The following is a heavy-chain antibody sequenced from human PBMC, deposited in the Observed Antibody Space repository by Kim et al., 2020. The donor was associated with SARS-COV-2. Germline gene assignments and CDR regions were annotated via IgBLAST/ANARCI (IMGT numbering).Heavy chain of an antibody. Sequence: TNYADSGKGRSIISRDNSKHTLYLLLNSLRAEDTAVYYCARLPGNNYFDCWGQGTLVTVSS. J-gene: IGHJ4*02. CDR3: ARLPGNNYFDC. D-gene: IGHD1-1*01. CDR2: T. V-gene: IGHV3-53*01.